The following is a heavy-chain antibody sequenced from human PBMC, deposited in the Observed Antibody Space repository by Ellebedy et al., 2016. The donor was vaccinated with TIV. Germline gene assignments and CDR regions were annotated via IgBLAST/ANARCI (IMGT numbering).Heavy chain of an antibody. J-gene: IGHJ6*02. D-gene: IGHD1-26*01. CDR1: GGSISSYY. Sequence: MPGGSLRLSCTVSGGSISSYYWSWIRQPAGKGLEWIGRIYTSGSTNYNPSLKSRVTVSVDTSKNQFSLKLSSVTAADTAVYYCARWELDPYYYYYGMDVWGQGTTVTVSS. V-gene: IGHV4-4*07. CDR3: ARWELDPYYYYYGMDV. CDR2: IYTSGST.